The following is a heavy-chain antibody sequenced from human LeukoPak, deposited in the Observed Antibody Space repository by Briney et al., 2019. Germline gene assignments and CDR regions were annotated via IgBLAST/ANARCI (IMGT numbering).Heavy chain of an antibody. D-gene: IGHD5-12*01. J-gene: IGHJ6*02. Sequence: SVKVSCKASGGTFSSYAISWVRQAPGQGLEWMGRIIPILGIANYAQKFQGRVTITADKSTSTAYMELSSLRDEDTAVYYCARGRYEISAAMDVWGQGTTVTVSS. CDR1: GGTFSSYA. CDR3: ARGRYEISAAMDV. CDR2: IIPILGIA. V-gene: IGHV1-69*04.